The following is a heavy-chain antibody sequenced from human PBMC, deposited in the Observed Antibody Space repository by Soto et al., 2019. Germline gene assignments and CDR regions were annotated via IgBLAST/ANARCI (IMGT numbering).Heavy chain of an antibody. V-gene: IGHV4-39*01. CDR1: GGSISSSSYY. D-gene: IGHD6-13*01. CDR2: IYYSGST. J-gene: IGHJ4*02. Sequence: PSETLSLTCTVSGGSISSSSYYWGWIRQPPGKGLEWIGSIYYSGSTYYNPSLKSRVTISVDTSKNQFSLKLSSVTAADTAVYYCAMTGYSSSWYVFDYWGQGTLVTVSS. CDR3: AMTGYSSSWYVFDY.